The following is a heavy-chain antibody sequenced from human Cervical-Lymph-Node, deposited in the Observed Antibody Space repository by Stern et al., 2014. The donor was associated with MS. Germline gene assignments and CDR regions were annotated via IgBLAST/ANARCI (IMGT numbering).Heavy chain of an antibody. D-gene: IGHD3-10*01. CDR3: AKVHGSGSYSNYYFDY. Sequence: EVQLVESGGGLVQPGRSLRLSCAASGFNFDYYAMHWVRQAPGKGLEWVASINWNSDNVAFADSVKGRFTISRDNAKNSLYLQMNSLRVEDTAFYYCAKVHGSGSYSNYYFDYWGQGTLVAVSS. V-gene: IGHV3-9*01. J-gene: IGHJ4*02. CDR1: GFNFDYYA. CDR2: INWNSDNV.